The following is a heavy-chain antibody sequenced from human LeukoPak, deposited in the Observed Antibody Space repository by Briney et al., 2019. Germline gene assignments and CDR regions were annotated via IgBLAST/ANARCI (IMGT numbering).Heavy chain of an antibody. V-gene: IGHV3-64D*08. CDR1: GFTFSSYA. CDR2: ISHNGDTT. CDR3: VRSGILN. Sequence: QPGGSLRLSCSASGFTFSSYAIYWVRQAPGKGLEYVSAISHNGDTTYYADSVKGRFTISRDNPKNTLYLQMSSLRAEDTAVYYCVRSGILNWGQGTLVTVSS. J-gene: IGHJ4*02.